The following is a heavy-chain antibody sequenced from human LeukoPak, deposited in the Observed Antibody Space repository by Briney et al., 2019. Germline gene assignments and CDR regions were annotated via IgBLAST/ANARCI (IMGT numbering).Heavy chain of an antibody. V-gene: IGHV3-48*03. Sequence: GGSLILSCTASGFAFSSYEMNWVRQAPGKGLEWVLYIYSSGHTIYYADSVKGRFTISRDNAKNSLYLQMNSLRAEDTAVYYCATGGWLQPFDYWGQGTLVTVSS. CDR3: ATGGWLQPFDY. CDR1: GFAFSSYE. J-gene: IGHJ4*02. CDR2: IYSSGHTI. D-gene: IGHD5-24*01.